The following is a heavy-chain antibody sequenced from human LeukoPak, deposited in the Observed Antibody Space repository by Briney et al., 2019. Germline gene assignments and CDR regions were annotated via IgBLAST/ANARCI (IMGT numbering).Heavy chain of an antibody. CDR1: GFTFSSYA. Sequence: GGSLRLSCAASGFTFSSYAMHWVRQAPGKGLEWVANIKQDGSEKYYVDSVKGRFTISRDNAKNSLYLQMNSLRAEDTAVYYCARVERIQLWNEAYYFDYWGQGTLVTVSS. CDR2: IKQDGSEK. CDR3: ARVERIQLWNEAYYFDY. J-gene: IGHJ4*02. V-gene: IGHV3-7*01. D-gene: IGHD5-18*01.